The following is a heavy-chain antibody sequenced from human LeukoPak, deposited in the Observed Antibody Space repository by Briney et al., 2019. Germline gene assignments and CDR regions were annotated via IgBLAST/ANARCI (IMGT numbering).Heavy chain of an antibody. CDR2: INPNSGGT. D-gene: IGHD6-6*01. J-gene: IGHJ4*02. CDR1: GYIFTGYY. Sequence: ASVKVSCKASGYIFTGYYMHWVRQAPGQGLEWMGWINPNSGGTNYAQKFQGRVAMTRDTSISTAYMELSRLRSDDTAVYYCARDPPSNIAVRPIFDYWGQGTLVTVSS. CDR3: ARDPPSNIAVRPIFDY. V-gene: IGHV1-2*02.